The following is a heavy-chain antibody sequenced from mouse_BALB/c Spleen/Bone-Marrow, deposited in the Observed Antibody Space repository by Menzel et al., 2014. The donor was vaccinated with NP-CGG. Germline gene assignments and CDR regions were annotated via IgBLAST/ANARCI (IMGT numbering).Heavy chain of an antibody. Sequence: VQLQQSGAELVKPGASVKLSCTASGFNIXDAYMHWVKQRPEQGLEWIGRIDPANGNTKYDPKFQGKATITADTSSNTAYLQLSSLTSEDTAVYYCARGGTTATWYFDVWGAGTTVTLSS. CDR1: GFNIXDAY. J-gene: IGHJ1*01. CDR2: IDPANGNT. V-gene: IGHV14-3*02. D-gene: IGHD1-2*01. CDR3: ARGGTTATWYFDV.